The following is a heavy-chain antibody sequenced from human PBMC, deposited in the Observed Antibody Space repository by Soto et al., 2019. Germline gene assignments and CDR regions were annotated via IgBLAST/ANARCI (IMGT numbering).Heavy chain of an antibody. CDR1: GFPFTSYC. CDR2: IHTSSGTI. D-gene: IGHD2-21*02. J-gene: IGHJ4*02. CDR3: ARDPDGDQDFDY. V-gene: IGHV3-48*01. Sequence: GGSLRLSCAASGFPFTSYCMTWVRQAPGKGLEWISYIHTSSGTIYYADSVKGRFTISKDNAENSLYLQMNSLRAEDTAVYYCARDPDGDQDFDYWGQGTLVTVSS.